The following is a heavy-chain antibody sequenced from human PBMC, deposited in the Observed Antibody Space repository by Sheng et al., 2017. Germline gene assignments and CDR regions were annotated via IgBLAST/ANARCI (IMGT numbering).Heavy chain of an antibody. V-gene: IGHV3-30-3*01. Sequence: QVQLVESGGGVVQPGRSLRLSCAASGFTFSSYAMHWVRQAPGKGLEWVAVISYDGSNKYYADSVKGRFTISRDNSKNTLYLQMNSLRAEDTAVYYCARDTYEAAGIRSTGYYYYYMDVWGKGTTVTVSS. CDR3: ARDTYEAAGIRSTGYYYYYMDV. CDR1: GFTFSSYA. CDR2: ISYDGSNK. D-gene: IGHD6-13*01. J-gene: IGHJ6*03.